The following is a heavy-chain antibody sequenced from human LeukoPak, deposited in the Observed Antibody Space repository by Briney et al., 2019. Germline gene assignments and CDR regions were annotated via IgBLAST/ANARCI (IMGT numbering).Heavy chain of an antibody. Sequence: KPGGSLRLSCAASGFTFSDHYMSWIRQAPGKGLEWVSFISSSSSYTNYADSVKARFTISRDNSKNSVYLQMNSLSAEDAAVYYCARSRGYSSGPYDYWGQGTLVTVSS. CDR1: GFTFSDHY. J-gene: IGHJ4*02. D-gene: IGHD6-19*01. CDR2: ISSSSSYT. V-gene: IGHV3-11*06. CDR3: ARSRGYSSGPYDY.